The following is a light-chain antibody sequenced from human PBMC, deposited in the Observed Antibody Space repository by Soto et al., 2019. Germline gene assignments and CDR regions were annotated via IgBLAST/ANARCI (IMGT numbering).Light chain of an antibody. V-gene: IGKV3-11*01. CDR1: QSIRSF. CDR2: DAS. CDR3: QHRSSWPLT. Sequence: EIVLTQSPATLSLSPGERATLSCRASQSIRSFLDWYQQQPGQAPRVLIYDASNRATGIPARFSGSGSGTDFTLTSCSLATEDFAVYYCQHRSSWPLTFGGGTKVEIK. J-gene: IGKJ4*01.